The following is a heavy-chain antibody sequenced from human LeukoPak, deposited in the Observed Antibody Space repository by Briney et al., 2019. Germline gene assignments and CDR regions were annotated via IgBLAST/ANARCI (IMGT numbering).Heavy chain of an antibody. CDR1: GYTFTDYY. V-gene: IGHV1-2*02. Sequence: GASVKVSCKASGYTFTDYYMHWMRQAPGQGPEWMGWMDPNSGGTNYAQKFQGRVTMTRDTSITTAYMELSSLGSDDTAVYYCAPRRVAADKGFDYWGQGTLVTVSS. CDR2: MDPNSGGT. CDR3: APRRVAADKGFDY. J-gene: IGHJ4*02. D-gene: IGHD6-19*01.